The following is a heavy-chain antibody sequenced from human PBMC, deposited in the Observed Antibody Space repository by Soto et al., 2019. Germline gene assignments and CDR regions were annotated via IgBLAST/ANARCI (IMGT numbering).Heavy chain of an antibody. J-gene: IGHJ4*02. V-gene: IGHV3-30*18. CDR1: GFTFSDYA. CDR3: AKGGRRWLVTSGFNY. CDR2: VSHDGRNT. D-gene: IGHD6-19*01. Sequence: VQLVESGGGVVQPGRSLRLSCAASGFTFSDYAMHWVRQAPGKGLEWVAVVSHDGRNTHYADSVKGRFTISRDSSKNTGSLEMTSLRAEETGGCYCAKGGRRWLVTSGFNYWGQGALVTVSS.